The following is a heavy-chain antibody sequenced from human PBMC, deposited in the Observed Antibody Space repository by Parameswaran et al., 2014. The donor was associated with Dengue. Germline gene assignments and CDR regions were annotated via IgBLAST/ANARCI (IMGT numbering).Heavy chain of an antibody. CDR2: IWYDGSNK. D-gene: IGHD2-15*01. Sequence: WIRQPLGKGLEWVAVIWYDGSNKYYADSVKGRFTISRDNSKNTLYLQMNSLRAEDTAVYYCARDPFIVVVVAATGHYGMDVWGQGTTVTVSS. CDR3: ARDPFIVVVVAATGHYGMDV. J-gene: IGHJ6*02. V-gene: IGHV3-33*01.